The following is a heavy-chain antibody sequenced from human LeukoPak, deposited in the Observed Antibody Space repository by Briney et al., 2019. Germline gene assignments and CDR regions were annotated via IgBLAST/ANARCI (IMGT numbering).Heavy chain of an antibody. D-gene: IGHD4-11*01. CDR3: ARSSTTVSGPY. V-gene: IGHV3-23*01. CDR2: ISRSGGST. J-gene: IGHJ4*02. CDR1: GFTFSSYA. Sequence: GVLRLSCAASGFTFSSYAMSWVRQAPGKGMEWVSAISRSGGSTYYADSVKGRFTISRDNSKNTLYLQMNSLRAEDTAVYFCARSSTTVSGPYWGQGTLVTVSS.